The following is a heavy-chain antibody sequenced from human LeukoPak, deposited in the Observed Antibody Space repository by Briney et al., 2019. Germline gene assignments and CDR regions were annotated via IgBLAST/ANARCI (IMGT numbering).Heavy chain of an antibody. CDR2: INPDSGGT. D-gene: IGHD6-6*01. CDR3: ARGRILKYSSSKGHFDI. Sequence: ASVKVSCKASGYTFTAYYLHWVRQAPGQGLEWMGWINPDSGGTHYAQKFQDWVTMTRDKSISTAYMALSRLRSDDTAVYYCARGRILKYSSSKGHFDIWGQGTMVTVSS. V-gene: IGHV1-2*04. CDR1: GYTFTAYY. J-gene: IGHJ3*02.